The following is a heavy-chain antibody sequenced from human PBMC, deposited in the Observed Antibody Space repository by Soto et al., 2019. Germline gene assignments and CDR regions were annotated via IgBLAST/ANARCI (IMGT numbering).Heavy chain of an antibody. Sequence: SETLSLTCTVSGGSISSSSYYWGWIRQPPGKGLEWIGSIYYSGSTYYNPSLKTRVTISVDTSKNQFSLKLSSETAADTAVYYCARDTAMYYFDYWGQGTLVTVSS. V-gene: IGHV4-39*01. CDR3: ARDTAMYYFDY. J-gene: IGHJ4*02. CDR1: GGSISSSSYY. CDR2: IYYSGST. D-gene: IGHD5-18*01.